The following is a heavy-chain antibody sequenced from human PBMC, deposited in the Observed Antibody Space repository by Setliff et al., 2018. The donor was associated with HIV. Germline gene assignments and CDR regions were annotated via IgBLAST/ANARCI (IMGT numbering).Heavy chain of an antibody. CDR1: GGSLSGYY. CDR3: ARDIPPEYPGFDL. V-gene: IGHV4-34*01. J-gene: IGHJ3*01. D-gene: IGHD6-6*01. Sequence: PSETLSLTCAVYGGSLSGYYWTWIRQPPGKGLEWIGEINHSGSTNYNPSLKSRVTISIDTSKNQFSLKLSSVTAADTAMYYCARDIPPEYPGFDLWGQGTVVTVSS. CDR2: INHSGST.